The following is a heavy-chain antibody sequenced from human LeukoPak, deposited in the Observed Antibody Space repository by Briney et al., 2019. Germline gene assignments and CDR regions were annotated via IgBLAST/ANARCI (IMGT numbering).Heavy chain of an antibody. V-gene: IGHV3-23*01. CDR2: ISGSGGST. Sequence: GGSLRLSCAASGFTFSSYAMSWVRQAPGKGLEWVSAISGSGGSTYYADSVKGRFTISRDNSKDTLYLQMNSLRAEDTAVYYCAKRLFYGDFFDYWGQGTLVTVSS. D-gene: IGHD4-17*01. J-gene: IGHJ4*02. CDR1: GFTFSSYA. CDR3: AKRLFYGDFFDY.